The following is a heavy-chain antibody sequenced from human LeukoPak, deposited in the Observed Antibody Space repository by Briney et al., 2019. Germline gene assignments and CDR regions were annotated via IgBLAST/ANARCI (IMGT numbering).Heavy chain of an antibody. D-gene: IGHD3-22*01. CDR3: ARGVGYYDSSGYFDY. CDR2: ISPYNGNT. CDR1: GYTFTSYG. Sequence: GASVKVSCKASGYTFTSYGITWVRQAPGQGLEGMGCISPYNGNTNYAQKLQVRVTMTTDTSTSTAYMEVMSLRSDDTAVYYCARGVGYYDSSGYFDYWGQGTLVTVSS. V-gene: IGHV1-18*01. J-gene: IGHJ4*02.